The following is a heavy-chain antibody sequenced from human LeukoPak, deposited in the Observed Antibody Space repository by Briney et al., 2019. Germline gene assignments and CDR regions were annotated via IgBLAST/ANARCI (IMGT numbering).Heavy chain of an antibody. CDR3: AKGTEGYRQLEH. J-gene: IGHJ5*02. CDR2: IYYTGST. Sequence: SGTLSLTCTVSGDSISDSYWTWIPQPPGEGLEYIGYIYYTGSTTYSPSLRGRVTISLDKSKSRFSLKLNSVTTADTAVYFCAKGTEGYRQLEHCGQGAPVTVSS. V-gene: IGHV4-59*01. CDR1: GDSISDSY. D-gene: IGHD2-15*01.